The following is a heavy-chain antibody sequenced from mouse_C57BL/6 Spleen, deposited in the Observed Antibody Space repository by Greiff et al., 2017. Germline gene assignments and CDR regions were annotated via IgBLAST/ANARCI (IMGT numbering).Heavy chain of an antibody. Sequence: EVHLVESEGGLVQPGSSMKLSCTASGFTFSDYYMAWVRQVPEKGLEWVANINYDGSSTYYLDSLKSRFIISRDNAKNILYLQMSSLKSEDTATYYCARGGGGYAMDYWGQGTSVTVSS. CDR3: ARGGGGYAMDY. J-gene: IGHJ4*01. V-gene: IGHV5-16*01. CDR2: INYDGSST. CDR1: GFTFSDYY.